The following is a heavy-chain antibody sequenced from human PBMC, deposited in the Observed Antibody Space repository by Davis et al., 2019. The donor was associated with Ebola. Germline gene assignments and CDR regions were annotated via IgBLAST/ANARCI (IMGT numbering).Heavy chain of an antibody. V-gene: IGHV5-51*01. Sequence: GESLKISCQDSGNSFSSHWIGWVRQMPGKGLEWMGIIFTGDSDTRYRPSFRGQVTISADKSMKTAFLQWSSLKASDSGMYYCASLRRTITGMDDGFDIWGQGTMVTVSS. CDR2: IFTGDSDT. CDR1: GNSFSSHW. CDR3: ASLRRTITGMDDGFDI. J-gene: IGHJ3*02. D-gene: IGHD2-8*02.